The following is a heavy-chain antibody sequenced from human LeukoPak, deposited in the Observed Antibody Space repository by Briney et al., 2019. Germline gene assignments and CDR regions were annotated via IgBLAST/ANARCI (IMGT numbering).Heavy chain of an antibody. CDR1: GFTFDDYA. Sequence: GRSLRLSCAASGFTFDDYAIHWVRQAPGKGLAWVSGISWNSAVIGYADSVKGRFTLSRDSAKTSLYLQMNSLRTEDTAFYYCVKDVATGWATSFDSWGQGTLVTVSS. D-gene: IGHD6-19*01. J-gene: IGHJ4*02. V-gene: IGHV3-9*01. CDR2: ISWNSAVI. CDR3: VKDVATGWATSFDS.